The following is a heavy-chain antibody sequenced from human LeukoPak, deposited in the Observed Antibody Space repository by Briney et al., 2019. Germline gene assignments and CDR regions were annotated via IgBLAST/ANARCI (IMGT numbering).Heavy chain of an antibody. D-gene: IGHD4-11*01. CDR3: AKMKGNPTPKYYRDV. CDR1: GFTFSGFA. Sequence: GGSLRLSCAASGFTFSGFAMSWVRRTPGKGLEWVSGISGSGDNTLYADSVKGRFTISRDNYKNTLYLEMNSLRGEDTAIYYCAKMKGNPTPKYYRDVWGQATTVTVPS. CDR2: ISGSGDNT. V-gene: IGHV3-23*01. J-gene: IGHJ6*01.